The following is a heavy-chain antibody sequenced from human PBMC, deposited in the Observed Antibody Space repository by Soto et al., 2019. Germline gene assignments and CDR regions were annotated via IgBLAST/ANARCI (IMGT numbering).Heavy chain of an antibody. J-gene: IGHJ6*02. CDR2: IYSSGST. V-gene: IGHV4-30-4*01. Sequence: PSETLSLTCTVSGGSISSGDYYWSWIRQPPGKGLEWIGYIYSSGSTYYNPSLKSRVTISVDTSKNQFSLKLSSVTAADTAVYYCARDKVYYGSGDYYSAYGLDVWGQGTAVTVSS. CDR3: ARDKVYYGSGDYYSAYGLDV. D-gene: IGHD3-10*01. CDR1: GGSISSGDYY.